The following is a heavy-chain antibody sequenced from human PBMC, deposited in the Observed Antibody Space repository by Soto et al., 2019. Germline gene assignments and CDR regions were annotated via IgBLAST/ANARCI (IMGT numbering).Heavy chain of an antibody. D-gene: IGHD5-12*01. CDR1: GYSISSGYY. J-gene: IGHJ5*02. CDR2: IYHSGST. Sequence: SETLSLTCTVSGYSISSGYYWGWIRQPPGKGLEWIGSIYHSGSTYYNPSLKSRVTISVDTSKNQFSLKLSSVTAADTAVYYCAKGDGYNENRFDPWGQGTLVTVYS. V-gene: IGHV4-38-2*02. CDR3: AKGDGYNENRFDP.